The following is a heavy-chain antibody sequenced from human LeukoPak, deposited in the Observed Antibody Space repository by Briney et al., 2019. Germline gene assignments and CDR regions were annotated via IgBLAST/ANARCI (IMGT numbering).Heavy chain of an antibody. J-gene: IGHJ4*02. CDR3: ARGGGTTSKGYCSGGSCYSALDY. D-gene: IGHD2-15*01. CDR1: GFTFSSYG. CDR2: IWYDGSNK. Sequence: PGGSLRLSCAASGFTFSSYGMHWVRQAPGKGLEWVAVIWYDGSNKYYADSVKGRFTISRDNSKNTLYLQMNSLRAEDTAVYYCARGGGTTSKGYCSGGSCYSALDYWGQGTLVTVSS. V-gene: IGHV3-33*01.